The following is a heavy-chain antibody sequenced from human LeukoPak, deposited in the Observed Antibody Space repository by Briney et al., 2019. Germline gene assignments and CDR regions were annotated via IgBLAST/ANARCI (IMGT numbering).Heavy chain of an antibody. Sequence: GGSLRLSCAASGFTFSSYSMNWVRQAPGKGPEWVSSISSSSSYIYYADSVKGRFTISRDNAKNSLYLQMNSLRAEDTAVYYCARGWTHSSGWYGELDYWGQGTLVTVSS. V-gene: IGHV3-21*01. CDR1: GFTFSSYS. CDR2: ISSSSSYI. D-gene: IGHD6-19*01. J-gene: IGHJ4*02. CDR3: ARGWTHSSGWYGELDY.